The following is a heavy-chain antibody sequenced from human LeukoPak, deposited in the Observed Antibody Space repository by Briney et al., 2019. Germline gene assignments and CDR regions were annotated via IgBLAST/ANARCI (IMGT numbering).Heavy chain of an antibody. CDR2: IWYGGSNK. Sequence: GRSLRLSCAASGFTFSSYGMHWVRQAPGKGLEGVAVIWYGGSNKYYADSVKGRFTISRDNSKNTLYLQMNSLRAEDTAVYYCAREIPGGATTLDYWGQGTLVTVSS. V-gene: IGHV3-33*08. CDR1: GFTFSSYG. J-gene: IGHJ4*02. D-gene: IGHD1-26*01. CDR3: AREIPGGATTLDY.